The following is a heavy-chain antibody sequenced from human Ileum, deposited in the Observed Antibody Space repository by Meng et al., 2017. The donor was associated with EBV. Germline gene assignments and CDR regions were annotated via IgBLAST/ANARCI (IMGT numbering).Heavy chain of an antibody. J-gene: IGHJ4*02. CDR1: VCYVRFSSDH. D-gene: IGHD5-18*01. CDR2: IYYRGTT. Sequence: GQGPVEPSRTLPLPWIVAVCYVRFSSDHRSLIRQPPGKGLEWIGYIYYRGTTNYNPSLESRVTISVDTSKNQFSLKLRSVAASDTAVYYCARGWDTAMDSGWGQGTLVTVSS. V-gene: IGHV4-61*01. CDR3: ARGWDTAMDSG.